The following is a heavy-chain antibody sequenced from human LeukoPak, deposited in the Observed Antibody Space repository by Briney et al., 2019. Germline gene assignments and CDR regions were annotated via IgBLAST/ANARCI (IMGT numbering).Heavy chain of an antibody. CDR2: IYYTGST. J-gene: IGHJ5*02. D-gene: IGHD2-15*01. V-gene: IGHV4-39*01. Sequence: PPETLSLTCTVSGGSITSSSYYWGWIRQPPGKGLEWIGSIYYTGSTYYKSSLKSRVTISVDTSKNQFSLKLNSVTAADTAVYYCARGYCTGGSCYSGIAWFVRWGQGTLVTVSS. CDR1: GGSITSSSYY. CDR3: ARGYCTGGSCYSGIAWFVR.